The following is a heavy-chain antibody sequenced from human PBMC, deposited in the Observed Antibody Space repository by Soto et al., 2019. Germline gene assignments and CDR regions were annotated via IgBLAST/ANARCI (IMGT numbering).Heavy chain of an antibody. CDR3: ASRDGYNFDY. V-gene: IGHV1-69*01. CDR2: IIPIFGTA. Sequence: SVKVTCRAAGGTLISYAIIWGRQAPGQGLEWMGGIIPIFGTANYAQKFQGRVTITADESTSTAYMELSSLRSEDTAVYYCASRDGYNFDYWGQGTLVTVSS. CDR1: GGTLISYA. J-gene: IGHJ4*02. D-gene: IGHD5-12*01.